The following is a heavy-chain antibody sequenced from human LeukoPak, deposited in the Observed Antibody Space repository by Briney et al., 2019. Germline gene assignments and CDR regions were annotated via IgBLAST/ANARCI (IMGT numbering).Heavy chain of an antibody. Sequence: GGSLRLSCAASGFTDSSNYMSWVRQAPGKGLEWVSVIYSGGSTYYADSVKGRFTISRDNSKNTLYLQMNSLRAEDTAVYYCARDYYYDSSGYYYWGQGTLVTVSS. CDR1: GFTDSSNY. V-gene: IGHV3-53*05. D-gene: IGHD3-22*01. CDR3: ARDYYYDSSGYYY. J-gene: IGHJ4*02. CDR2: IYSGGST.